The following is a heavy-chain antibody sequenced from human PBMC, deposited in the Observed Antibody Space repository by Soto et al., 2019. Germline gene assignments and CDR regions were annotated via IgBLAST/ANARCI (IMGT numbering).Heavy chain of an antibody. CDR2: IIPMFGTP. Sequence: QVQLVQSGAEVKKPGSSVKVSCKASGDAFTNYIFDWVRQAPGQGLEWMGGIIPMFGTPKYAQTVQDRVTISADVSTGTAYLELTSLRFDDTAVYYCARGRDQPPVGLYFDSWGEATRVTVAS. CDR1: GDAFTNYI. CDR3: ARGRDQPPVGLYFDS. V-gene: IGHV1-69*01. D-gene: IGHD2-2*01. J-gene: IGHJ4*02.